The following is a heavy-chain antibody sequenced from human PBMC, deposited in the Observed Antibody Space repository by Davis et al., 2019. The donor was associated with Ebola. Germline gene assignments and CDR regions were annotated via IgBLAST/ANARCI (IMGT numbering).Heavy chain of an antibody. CDR2: ISSNGDTT. Sequence: GESLKISCVASGMSFKSYVMHWVRQAPGKGPEYVSAISSNGDTTYYADSVKGRFTISRDNSKNTLYLQMNSLRAEDTAVYYCARDEYSSGWYGGLFDYWGQGTLVTVSS. CDR1: GMSFKSYV. J-gene: IGHJ4*02. CDR3: ARDEYSSGWYGGLFDY. D-gene: IGHD6-19*01. V-gene: IGHV3-64*02.